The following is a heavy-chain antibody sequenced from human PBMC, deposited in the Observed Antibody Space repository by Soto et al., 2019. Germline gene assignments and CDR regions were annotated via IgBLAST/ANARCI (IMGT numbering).Heavy chain of an antibody. CDR3: ARDHDI. Sequence: GSYLGCWLLLPPRKGLEWIGHIHHSVSTKYHPSPESRVTISADTSKNQLSLRLKSVTAADTAVYYCARDHDI. V-gene: IGHV4-61*01. CDR1: GSYL. CDR2: IHHSVST. J-gene: IGHJ3*02.